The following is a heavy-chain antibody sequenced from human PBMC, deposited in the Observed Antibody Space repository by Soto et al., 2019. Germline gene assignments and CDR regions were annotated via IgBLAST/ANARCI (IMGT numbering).Heavy chain of an antibody. CDR1: GGSVSVYY. D-gene: IGHD1-26*01. CDR3: ARGVGSSPPRY. CDR2: IYDSGSP. Sequence: ETLSLTCTISGGSVSVYYWSWIRQPPGQALEWIGYIYDSGSPYYNPSFRSRVIISADTSKNEISLKLTSATAADTAVYYCARGVGSSPPRYWGRGTLVTVSS. J-gene: IGHJ4*02. V-gene: IGHV4-59*02.